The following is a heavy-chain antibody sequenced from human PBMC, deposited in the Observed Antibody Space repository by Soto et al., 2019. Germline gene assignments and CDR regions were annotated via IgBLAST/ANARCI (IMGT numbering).Heavy chain of an antibody. V-gene: IGHV1-18*01. Sequence: ASVKVSCKASGYTFTRYCISWVRQAPGQGLEWMGWISAYNGNTNYAQKLQGRVTMTTDTSTSTAYMELRSLRSDDTAVYYCARDRELRYYDSSGYYRPFDYWGQGTLVTVSS. CDR3: ARDRELRYYDSSGYYRPFDY. CDR1: GYTFTRYC. J-gene: IGHJ4*02. D-gene: IGHD3-22*01. CDR2: ISAYNGNT.